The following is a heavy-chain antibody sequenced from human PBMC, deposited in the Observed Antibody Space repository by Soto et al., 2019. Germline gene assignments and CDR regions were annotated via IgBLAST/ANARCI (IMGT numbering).Heavy chain of an antibody. CDR3: AKFFVETGSNSGWPWSFHY. V-gene: IGHV3-74*01. J-gene: IGHJ4*02. Sequence: TGGSLRLSCAASGFTFSDYWMHWVRQGPGKGLVWVSRINGDESSTSYADSVKGRFTISRDNSKNTLYLQMNSLRAEDAAVYYCAKFFVETGSNSGWPWSFHYWGQGTLVTVSS. D-gene: IGHD6-25*01. CDR1: GFTFSDYW. CDR2: INGDESST.